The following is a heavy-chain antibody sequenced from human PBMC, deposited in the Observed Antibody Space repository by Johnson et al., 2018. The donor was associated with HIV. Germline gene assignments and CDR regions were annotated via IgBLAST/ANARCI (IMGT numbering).Heavy chain of an antibody. J-gene: IGHJ3*01. CDR3: ARAYTYGAFDL. CDR1: GFTVSSNY. V-gene: IGHV3-66*01. D-gene: IGHD3-16*01. CDR2: IYSGDNT. Sequence: MLLVESGGALVQPGVSLRLSCAASGFTVSSNYMNWVRQAPGKGLQWVSVIYSGDNTFHADSVKGRFIISRDNSKNTLYLQMNSLRAEDTAVYFCARAYTYGAFDLWGQGTLVTVSS.